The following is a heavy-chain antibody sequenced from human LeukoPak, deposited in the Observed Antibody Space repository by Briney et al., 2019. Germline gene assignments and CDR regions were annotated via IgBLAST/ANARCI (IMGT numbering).Heavy chain of an antibody. V-gene: IGHV3-7*01. D-gene: IGHD5-12*01. Sequence: GGSLRLSCAASGFTFNNYWMSWVRQAPGKGLEWVANIKQDGSEKYYVDSVKGRFTISRDNAKNSLYLQMNSLRAEDTAVYYCARINSGYEYYYGMDVWGQGTTVTVSS. J-gene: IGHJ6*02. CDR3: ARINSGYEYYYGMDV. CDR2: IKQDGSEK. CDR1: GFTFNNYW.